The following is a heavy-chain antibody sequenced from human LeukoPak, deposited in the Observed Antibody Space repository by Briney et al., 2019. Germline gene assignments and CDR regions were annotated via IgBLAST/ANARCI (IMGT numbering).Heavy chain of an antibody. D-gene: IGHD6-19*01. J-gene: IGHJ3*02. CDR3: AKEITQQWLVRGDAFDI. CDR1: GFTFSSYA. V-gene: IGHV3-23*01. Sequence: PGGSLRLSCAASGFTFSSYAMSWVRQAPGKGLEWVSAISGSGGSTYYADSVKGRFTISRDNSKNTLYLQMNSLRAEDTAVYYCAKEITQQWLVRGDAFDIWGQGTMVTVSS. CDR2: ISGSGGST.